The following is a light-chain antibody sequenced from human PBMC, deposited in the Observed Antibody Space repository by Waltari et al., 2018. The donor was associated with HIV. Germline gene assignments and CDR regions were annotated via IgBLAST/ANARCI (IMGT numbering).Light chain of an antibody. Sequence: QSVLTQPPSASATPGQSVTISCSGASSDIGRHYVYWYQQLPGTAPKLLIYRNNQRPSGVPDRFSGSKSGTSASLAISGLRSEDEADYYCAAWDVSLRGAYVFGTGTKVAVL. CDR3: AAWDVSLRGAYV. CDR2: RNN. CDR1: SSDIGRHY. V-gene: IGLV1-47*01. J-gene: IGLJ1*01.